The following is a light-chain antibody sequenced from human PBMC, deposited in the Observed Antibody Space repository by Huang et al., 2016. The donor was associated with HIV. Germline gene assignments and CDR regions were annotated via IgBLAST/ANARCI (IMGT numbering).Light chain of an antibody. Sequence: EIVMTQSPSNLSLSPGERATLSCRASQRVSSNLAWYQQKPGQSPRLLIYGASTRATGIPARFSGSGSGTEFTLTISSLQSEDFAVYYCQQYNNWPTPVTFGGGTKVEIK. CDR2: GAS. CDR3: QQYNNWPTPVT. J-gene: IGKJ4*02. V-gene: IGKV3-15*01. CDR1: QRVSSN.